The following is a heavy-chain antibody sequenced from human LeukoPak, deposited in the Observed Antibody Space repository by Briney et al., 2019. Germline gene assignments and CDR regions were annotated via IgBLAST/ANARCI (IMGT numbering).Heavy chain of an antibody. V-gene: IGHV3-53*05. J-gene: IGHJ5*02. CDR3: ARRFCSGTSCYEFDP. CDR1: GFTVSSNY. Sequence: GGSLRLSCAASGFTVSSNYMSWVRQAPGEGLEWVSVIYSGGSTYYADSVKGRFTISRDNSKNTLYLQMNSLRSDDTAVYYCARRFCSGTSCYEFDPWGQGTLVTVSS. CDR2: IYSGGST. D-gene: IGHD2-2*01.